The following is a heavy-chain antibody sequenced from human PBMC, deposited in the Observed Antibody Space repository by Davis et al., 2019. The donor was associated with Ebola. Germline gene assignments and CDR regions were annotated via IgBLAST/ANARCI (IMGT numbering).Heavy chain of an antibody. CDR1: GFTFRSYG. D-gene: IGHD3-16*01. J-gene: IGHJ6*04. CDR3: ARDWAGLDV. Sequence: GESLKISCAASGFTFRSYGMHWVRQAPGKGLEWVATIPHVGSEKYYVDSVKGRFTSSRDNAKNSVYLQMNSLRAEDTAVYYCARDWAGLDVWGKGTTVTVSS. V-gene: IGHV3-7*01. CDR2: IPHVGSEK.